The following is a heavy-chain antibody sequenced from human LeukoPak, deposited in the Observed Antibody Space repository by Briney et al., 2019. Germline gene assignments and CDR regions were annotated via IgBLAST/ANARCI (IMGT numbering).Heavy chain of an antibody. CDR1: GYTFTGYY. V-gene: IGHV1-2*02. D-gene: IGHD6-6*01. CDR2: INPNSGGT. CDR3: ARAAIMAARYYYYYGMDV. Sequence: ASVKVSCKASGYTFTGYYMHWVRQAPGQGLEWMGWINPNSGGTNYAQKFQGRVTMTRDTSISTAYMELSRLRSDDTAVYYCARAAIMAARYYYYYGMDVWGQGTTVTVSS. J-gene: IGHJ6*02.